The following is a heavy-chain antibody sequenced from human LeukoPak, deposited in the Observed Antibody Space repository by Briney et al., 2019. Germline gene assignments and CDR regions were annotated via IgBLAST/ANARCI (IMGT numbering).Heavy chain of an antibody. D-gene: IGHD4-17*01. Sequence: SETLSLTCTVSGGSISSYYWSWIRQPPGKELEWIGYIYYSGSTNYNPSLKSRVSISVDTSESQFSLILRSVTAADTAVFYCARLDFRDGDYVFWYWGQGTLVTVSS. CDR3: ARLDFRDGDYVFWY. J-gene: IGHJ4*02. CDR1: GGSISSYY. V-gene: IGHV4-59*08. CDR2: IYYSGST.